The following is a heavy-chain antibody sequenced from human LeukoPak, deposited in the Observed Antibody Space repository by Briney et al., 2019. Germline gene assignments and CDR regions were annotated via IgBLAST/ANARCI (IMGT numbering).Heavy chain of an antibody. D-gene: IGHD1-26*01. V-gene: IGHV3-30*04. CDR1: GFTFSSYA. Sequence: PGGSLRLSCAASGFTFSSYAMHWVRQAPGKGLEWVAVISYDGSNKYYADSVKGRFTISRDNSKNTLYLQMNSLRAEDTAVYYCAKADVGFPPYYFDYWGQGTLVTVSS. J-gene: IGHJ4*02. CDR2: ISYDGSNK. CDR3: AKADVGFPPYYFDY.